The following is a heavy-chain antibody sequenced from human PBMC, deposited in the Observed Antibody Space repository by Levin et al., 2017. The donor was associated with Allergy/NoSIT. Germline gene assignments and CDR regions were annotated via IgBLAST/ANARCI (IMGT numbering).Heavy chain of an antibody. CDR3: AKGRAAYVSSSSDY. Sequence: GESLKISCAASGFTFSSYAMSWVRQAAGKGLEWVSVISGSGGGTYYADSVKGRVTISRDNSKNTLYLQMNSLRVEDTAVYYCAKGRAAYVSSSSDYWGQGTLVTVS. V-gene: IGHV3-23*01. CDR2: ISGSGGGT. CDR1: GFTFSSYA. J-gene: IGHJ4*02. D-gene: IGHD6-6*01.